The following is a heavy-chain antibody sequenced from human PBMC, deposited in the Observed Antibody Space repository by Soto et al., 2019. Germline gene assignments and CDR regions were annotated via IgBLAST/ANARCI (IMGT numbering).Heavy chain of an antibody. CDR3: ASLPRYCSSTSCYAGSWFDP. Sequence: SATLSLTCTVSGGSISSGDYYWSWIRQPPGKGLEWIGYIYYSGSTYYNPSLKSRVTISVDTSKNQFSLKLSSVTAADTAVYYCASLPRYCSSTSCYAGSWFDPWGQGTLVTVSS. CDR1: GGSISSGDYY. J-gene: IGHJ5*02. CDR2: IYYSGST. V-gene: IGHV4-30-4*01. D-gene: IGHD2-2*01.